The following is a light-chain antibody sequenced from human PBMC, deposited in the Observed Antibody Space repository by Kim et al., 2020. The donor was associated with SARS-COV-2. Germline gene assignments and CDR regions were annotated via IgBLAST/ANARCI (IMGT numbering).Light chain of an antibody. CDR3: NSRDSSAYRVL. CDR1: TLRFSY. CDR2: GEN. J-gene: IGLJ2*01. V-gene: IGLV3-19*01. Sequence: SSELTQDPAVSVALGQTVRITCQGDTLRFSYATWYQQKPGQAPVLVIYGENDRPSGIPDRFSGSSSGNTASLTITGAQAEDEAHYYCNSRDSSAYRVLFGGGTQLTVL.